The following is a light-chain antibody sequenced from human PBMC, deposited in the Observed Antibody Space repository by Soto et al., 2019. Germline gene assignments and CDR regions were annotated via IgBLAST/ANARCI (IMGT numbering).Light chain of an antibody. J-gene: IGKJ1*01. Sequence: DIQMTQSPSTLSASVGDSVTITCRASQSVNRWVAWYQQKAGRVPRLLIYDVSNLEGGVTSRFRGSGSGTEFTLTITSLQPDDIATYYCQQYNNYSPTWTFGQGTKVDIK. CDR3: QQYNNYSPTWT. CDR1: QSVNRW. V-gene: IGKV1-5*01. CDR2: DVS.